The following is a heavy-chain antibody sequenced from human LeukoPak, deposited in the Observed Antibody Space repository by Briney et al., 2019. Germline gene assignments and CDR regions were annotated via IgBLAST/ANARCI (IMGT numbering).Heavy chain of an antibody. CDR2: ISPTGSTT. CDR3: AKKTSEYGDASSPDY. V-gene: IGHV3-74*01. D-gene: IGHD4-17*01. CDR1: GFSFSGHW. Sequence: PGGSLRLSCTASGFSFSGHWMHWARQLPGKGLVWVSRISPTGSTTSYADSVKGRFTISRDNSKNTLYLQMNSLRAEDTAVYYCAKKTSEYGDASSPDYWGQGTLVTVSS. J-gene: IGHJ4*02.